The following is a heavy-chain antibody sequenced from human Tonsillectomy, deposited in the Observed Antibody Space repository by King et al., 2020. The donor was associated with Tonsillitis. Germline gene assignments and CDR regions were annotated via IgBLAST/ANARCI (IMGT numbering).Heavy chain of an antibody. J-gene: IGHJ4*02. CDR1: GYTFTSYG. D-gene: IGHD5-12*01. Sequence: QLVQSGSELKKPGASVKVSCKASGYTFTSYGMNWVRQAPGQGLEWMGWINTNTGNPTYAQGFTGRLVFSLDTSVSTAYLQISSLKAEDTAVYYCARGAPPRTSGYDLVPSRSSWYYFDYWGQGTLVTVSS. CDR3: ARGAPPRTSGYDLVPSRSSWYYFDY. V-gene: IGHV7-4-1*02. CDR2: INTNTGNP.